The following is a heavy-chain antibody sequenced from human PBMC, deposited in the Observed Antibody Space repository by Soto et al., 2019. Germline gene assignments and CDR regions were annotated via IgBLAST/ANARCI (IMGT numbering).Heavy chain of an antibody. V-gene: IGHV1-69*08. D-gene: IGHD3-10*01. J-gene: IGHJ4*02. CDR2: IIPFHGVT. CDR3: TRDWEITVSTWSFGGF. Sequence: QVPLVQSGAEVKKPGSSVKVSCKASGGTFSPYTINWVRQAPGQGLEWMGRIIPFHGVTNYAQKFQDRVTITADKSTRTAYMELSGLRFEDTAMYYCTRDWEITVSTWSFGGFWGRGTLVTVSS. CDR1: GGTFSPYT.